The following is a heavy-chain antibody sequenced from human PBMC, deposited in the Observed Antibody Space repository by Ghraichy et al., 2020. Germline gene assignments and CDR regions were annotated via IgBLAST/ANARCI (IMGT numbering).Heavy chain of an antibody. J-gene: IGHJ6*02. V-gene: IGHV3-11*01. D-gene: IGHD4-17*01. CDR3: ARDGDYGDYYYYYGMDV. Sequence: GGSLRLSCAASGFTFSDYYMSWIRQAPGKGLGWVSYISSSGSTIYYADSVKGRFTISRDNAKNSLYLQMNSLRAEDTAVYYCARDGDYGDYYYYYGMDVWGQGTMVTVSS. CDR2: ISSSGSTI. CDR1: GFTFSDYY.